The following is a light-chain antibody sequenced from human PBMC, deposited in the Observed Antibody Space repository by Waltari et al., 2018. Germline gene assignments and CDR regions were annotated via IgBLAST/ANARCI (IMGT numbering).Light chain of an antibody. CDR3: HQYFAIPWT. J-gene: IGKJ1*01. CDR1: QSVFYSSNSKNH. V-gene: IGKV4-1*01. CDR2: WAS. Sequence: DIIMTQSPDSLAVSLGERATITCTSSQSVFYSSNSKNHLAWYQQRSGQPPELLIFWASTRKSGVPDRFIGSGSGTDFTLSITSLQAEDVAIYFCHQYFAIPWTFGQGTKVEVK.